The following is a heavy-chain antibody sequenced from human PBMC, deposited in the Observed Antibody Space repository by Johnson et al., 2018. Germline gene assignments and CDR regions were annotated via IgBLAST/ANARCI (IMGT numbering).Heavy chain of an antibody. CDR3: ARDHEKRALRHAAEYFQH. J-gene: IGHJ1*01. CDR1: GLIFNNYA. Sequence: QVQLVQSGGGVVQPGTSLRLSCVASGLIFNNYAMHWVRQSPGKGLEWVAVIWYDGRNKDYADSVKGRFIVSRDNSKNTLYLQMNSLRAEDTAVYYCARDHEKRALRHAAEYFQHWGQGTLVIVSS. CDR2: IWYDGRNK. V-gene: IGHV3-33*01.